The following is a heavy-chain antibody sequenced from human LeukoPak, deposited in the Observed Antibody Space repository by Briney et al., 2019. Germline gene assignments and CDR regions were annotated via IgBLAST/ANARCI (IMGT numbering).Heavy chain of an antibody. V-gene: IGHV4-4*09. CDR1: GGSISSYY. D-gene: IGHD7-27*01. Sequence: SETLSLTCTVSGGSISSYYWIWIRQPPGKGLEWIGYIYTSGSTNYNPSLKSRVTISVDTSKNQFSLKLSSVTAADTAVYYCARLRLGYYYMDVWGKGTTVTVSS. CDR2: IYTSGST. J-gene: IGHJ6*03. CDR3: ARLRLGYYYMDV.